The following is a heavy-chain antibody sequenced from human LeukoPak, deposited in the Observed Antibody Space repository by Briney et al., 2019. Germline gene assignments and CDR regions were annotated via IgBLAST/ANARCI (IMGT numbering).Heavy chain of an antibody. CDR2: ISYDGSNK. CDR1: GLTFSSYG. J-gene: IGHJ4*02. D-gene: IGHD6-19*01. CDR3: AKGLAVAGTMVGDY. Sequence: GRSLRLSYAASGLTFSSYGMHWVRQAPGKGLEWVPVISYDGSNKYYADSVKGRFTISRDNSKNTLYLQMNSLRAEDTAVYYCAKGLAVAGTMVGDYWGQGTLVTVSS. V-gene: IGHV3-30*18.